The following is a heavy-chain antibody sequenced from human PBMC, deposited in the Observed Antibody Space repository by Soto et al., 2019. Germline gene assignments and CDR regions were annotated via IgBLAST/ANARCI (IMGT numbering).Heavy chain of an antibody. V-gene: IGHV3-48*02. CDR2: ISSGGQTI. CDR1: GFSFSTYD. D-gene: IGHD2-2*01. CDR3: ARAPQRGYSGIDV. J-gene: IGHJ6*02. Sequence: EVQLVESGGGLVQPGGSLRLSCAASGFSFSTYDMNWVRQAPGKGLEWVSYISSGGQTIKSTDSVKGRFTISRDNAKNSLYLQMSGLRDEETGVYYCARAPQRGYSGIDVWGQGTTVTVSS.